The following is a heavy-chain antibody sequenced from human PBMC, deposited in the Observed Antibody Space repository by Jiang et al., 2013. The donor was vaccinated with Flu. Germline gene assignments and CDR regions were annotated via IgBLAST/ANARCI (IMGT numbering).Heavy chain of an antibody. V-gene: IGHV5-51*01. J-gene: IGHJ6*04. CDR2: IYPGTSYT. Sequence: LKISCKGSGYSFTNYWIAWVRQLPGQGLEWMGIIYPGTSYTRYSPSFQGQVTISADKSTSTAYLQWSSLKASDTAMYYCASGELSGMDVWGKGTTVTVSS. CDR3: ASGELSGMDV. CDR1: GYSFTNYW. D-gene: IGHD1-7*01.